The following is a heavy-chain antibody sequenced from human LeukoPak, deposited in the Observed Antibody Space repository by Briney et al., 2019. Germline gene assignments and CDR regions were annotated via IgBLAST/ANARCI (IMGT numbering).Heavy chain of an antibody. CDR2: IRLGGVTT. J-gene: IGHJ4*02. CDR3: TTGYASAWHDGY. CDR1: GFTFSSAW. Sequence: GGSLRLSCAASGFTFSSAWMNWVRQAPGKGLEWVGRIRLGGVTTDYAAPVKGRFTISRDDSKDMLFLQMNSLQDEDTGMYYCTTGYASAWHDGYWGQGTLVTVSS. D-gene: IGHD6-25*01. V-gene: IGHV3-15*01.